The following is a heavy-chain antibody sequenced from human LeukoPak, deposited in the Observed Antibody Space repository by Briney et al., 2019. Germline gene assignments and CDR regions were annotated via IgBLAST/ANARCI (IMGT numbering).Heavy chain of an antibody. J-gene: IGHJ6*03. D-gene: IGHD6-13*01. CDR3: ARDVGYSSSWPVGWGYYYYYMDV. V-gene: IGHV1-18*01. CDR2: ISAYNGNT. Sequence: ASVKVSCKASGYTFTSYGISWVRQAPGQGLEWMGWISAYNGNTNYAQKLQGRVTMTTDTSTSTAYMELRSLRSDDTAVYYCARDVGYSSSWPVGWGYYYYYMDVWGKGTTVTVSS. CDR1: GYTFTSYG.